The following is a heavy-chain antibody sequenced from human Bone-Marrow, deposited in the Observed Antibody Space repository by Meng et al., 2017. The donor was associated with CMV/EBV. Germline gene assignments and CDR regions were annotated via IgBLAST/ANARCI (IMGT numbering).Heavy chain of an antibody. CDR3: ASLWGEWLPY. Sequence: GESLKISCAASGFTFSDYYMSWIRQAPGKGLEWVSYISSSGSTIYYADSVKGRFTISRDNAKNSLYLQMNSLRAEDTAVYYCASLWGEWLPYWGQGKLVNVDS. V-gene: IGHV3-11*01. CDR2: ISSSGSTI. J-gene: IGHJ4*02. D-gene: IGHD3-3*01. CDR1: GFTFSDYY.